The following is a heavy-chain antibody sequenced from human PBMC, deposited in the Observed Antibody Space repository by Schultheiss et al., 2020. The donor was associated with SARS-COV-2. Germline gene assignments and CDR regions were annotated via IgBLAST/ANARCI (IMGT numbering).Heavy chain of an antibody. CDR3: AKDGGYCSSTSCHQLD. Sequence: SETLSLTCTVSGGSTSSDTYYWAWIRQPPGKGLEWIGEINHSGSTNYNPSLKSRVTMSVDTSKNQFSLKLSSVTAADTAVYYCAKDGGYCSSTSCHQLDWGQGTLVTVSS. CDR1: GGSTSSDTYY. CDR2: INHSGST. V-gene: IGHV4-39*07. D-gene: IGHD2-2*01. J-gene: IGHJ4*02.